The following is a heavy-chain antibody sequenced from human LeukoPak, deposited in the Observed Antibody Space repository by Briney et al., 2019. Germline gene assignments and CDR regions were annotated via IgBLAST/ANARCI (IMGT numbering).Heavy chain of an antibody. Sequence: GASVKVSCKASGGTFSSYAISWVRQAPGQGLEWMGRVIPIFGIANYAQKFQGRGTITADKSTSTAYMELSSLRSEDTAVYYCALSGDYYDSSGVQHWGQGTLVTVSS. CDR2: VIPIFGIA. CDR1: GGTFSSYA. J-gene: IGHJ1*01. D-gene: IGHD3-22*01. V-gene: IGHV1-69*04. CDR3: ALSGDYYDSSGVQH.